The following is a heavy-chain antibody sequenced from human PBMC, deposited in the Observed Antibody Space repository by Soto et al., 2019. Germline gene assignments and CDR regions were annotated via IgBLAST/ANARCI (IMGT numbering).Heavy chain of an antibody. CDR2: ISYDGSNK. D-gene: IGHD3-10*01. CDR1: GFTFSSYG. J-gene: IGHJ4*02. Sequence: QVQLVESGGGVVQPGRSLRLSCAVSGFTFSSYGMHWVRQAPGKGLEWVAVISYDGSNKYYADSVKGRFTISRDNSKKTLYQQMNSLKTEDTAVYYCAKGLSAPMVADYWGQGTLMTVSS. CDR3: AKGLSAPMVADY. V-gene: IGHV3-30*18.